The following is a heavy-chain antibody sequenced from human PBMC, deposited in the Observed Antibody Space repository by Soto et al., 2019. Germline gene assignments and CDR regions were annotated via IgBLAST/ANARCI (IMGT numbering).Heavy chain of an antibody. V-gene: IGHV3-30*18. CDR2: ISSDGSNK. CDR3: AKEGPVKRRRYYYGMDV. J-gene: IGHJ6*02. CDR1: GFTFSSYG. Sequence: ESGGGVVQPGRSLRLSCAASGFTFSSYGMHWVRQAPGKGLEWVAVISSDGSNKYYADSVKGRFTISRDNSKNTLYLQMNSLTAEDTAVYYCAKEGPVKRRRYYYGMDVWGQGTTVTVSS.